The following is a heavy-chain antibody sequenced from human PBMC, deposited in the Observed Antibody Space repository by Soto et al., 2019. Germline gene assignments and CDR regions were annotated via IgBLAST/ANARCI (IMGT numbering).Heavy chain of an antibody. J-gene: IGHJ6*03. V-gene: IGHV3-33*01. Sequence: GGSPRLSCAASGFTFSSYGMHWVRQAPGKGLEWVAVIWYDGSNKYYADSVKGRFTISRDNSKNTLYLQMNSLRAEDTAVYYCARSLTERTHYYYYYYMDVWGKGTTVTVSS. CDR2: IWYDGSNK. D-gene: IGHD1-26*01. CDR1: GFTFSSYG. CDR3: ARSLTERTHYYYYYYMDV.